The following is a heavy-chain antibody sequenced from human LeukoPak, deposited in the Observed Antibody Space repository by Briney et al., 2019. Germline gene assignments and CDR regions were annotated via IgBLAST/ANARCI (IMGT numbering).Heavy chain of an antibody. J-gene: IGHJ4*02. V-gene: IGHV3-66*01. D-gene: IGHD3-3*01. Sequence: GGSLRLSCAASGFTVSSNYMSWVRQAPGKGREWVSVIYSGGSTYYADSVKGRFTISRDNSKNTLYLQMNSLRAEDTAVYYRARVREYDFWSGYYIDYWGQGTLVTVSS. CDR1: GFTVSSNY. CDR3: ARVREYDFWSGYYIDY. CDR2: IYSGGST.